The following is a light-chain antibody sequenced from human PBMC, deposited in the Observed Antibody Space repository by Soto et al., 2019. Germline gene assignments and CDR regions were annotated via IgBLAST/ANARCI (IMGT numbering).Light chain of an antibody. Sequence: IVLTQSPGTLSLSPGERATLSCRASQTVSSGYLAWYQQKPGQAPRLLIYGTSARATGIPERFSGSGSGTDFTLTISRLEPEDFAVYYCQQFGGSPPYTFGQGTKLEIK. CDR2: GTS. V-gene: IGKV3-20*01. J-gene: IGKJ2*01. CDR1: QTVSSGY. CDR3: QQFGGSPPYT.